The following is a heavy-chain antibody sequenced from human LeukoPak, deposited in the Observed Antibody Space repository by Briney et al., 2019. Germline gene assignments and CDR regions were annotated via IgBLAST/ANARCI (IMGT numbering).Heavy chain of an antibody. D-gene: IGHD3-16*01. CDR3: ARDRPYGGVGDFDY. V-gene: IGHV3-66*01. CDR2: IYTGGDT. CDR1: AFTFGDCT. J-gene: IGHJ4*02. Sequence: PGGSLRLSCTASAFTFGDCTMSWVRQAPGKGLEWLSAIYTGGDTYYADSLRGRFTISRDTSRNTLYLQLNSLTVEDTAVYYCARDRPYGGVGDFDYWGQGTLVTVSS.